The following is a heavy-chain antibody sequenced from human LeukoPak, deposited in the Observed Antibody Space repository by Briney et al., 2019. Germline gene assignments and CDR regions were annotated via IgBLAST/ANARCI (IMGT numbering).Heavy chain of an antibody. V-gene: IGHV3-53*01. Sequence: PGGSLRLSCAASGLTVSSNYMSWVRQAPGKGLEWVSIIYTGDHTYYADSVRGRFTISGHNSKNTLYLQMNSLRAEDTAVYYCARVVARETTDAFDIWGQGTGVTVSS. CDR2: IYTGDHT. J-gene: IGHJ3*02. CDR3: ARVVARETTDAFDI. D-gene: IGHD1/OR15-1a*01. CDR1: GLTVSSNY.